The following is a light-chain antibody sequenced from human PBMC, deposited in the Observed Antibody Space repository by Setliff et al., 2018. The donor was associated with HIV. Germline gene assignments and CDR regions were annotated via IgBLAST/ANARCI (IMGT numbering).Light chain of an antibody. V-gene: IGKV3-11*01. CDR3: QQRKNWPPLT. CDR2: DAS. Sequence: ENVLTQSPATLSLSPGERATLSCRASQNVNSYLAWYQQKPGQAPRLLIYDASNRATGIPARFSGSGSGTDFTLTISSLEPEDSAVYYCQQRKNWPPLTFGGGTKVDIK. J-gene: IGKJ4*01. CDR1: QNVNSY.